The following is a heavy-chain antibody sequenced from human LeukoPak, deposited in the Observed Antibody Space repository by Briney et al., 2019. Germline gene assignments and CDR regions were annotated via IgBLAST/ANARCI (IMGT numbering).Heavy chain of an antibody. D-gene: IGHD2-2*01. CDR2: INHSGST. CDR1: GGSFSGYY. J-gene: IGHJ6*02. Sequence: SETLSLTCAVYGGSFSGYYWSWIRQPPGKGLEWIGEINHSGSTNYNPSLKSRVTISVDTSKNQFSLKLSSVTAADTAVYYCARRCSSTSCYAYYYYYGMDVWGQGTTVTVSS. CDR3: ARRCSSTSCYAYYYYYGMDV. V-gene: IGHV4-34*01.